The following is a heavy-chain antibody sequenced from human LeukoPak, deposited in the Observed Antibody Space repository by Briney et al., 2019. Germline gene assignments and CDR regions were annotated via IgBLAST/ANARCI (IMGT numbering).Heavy chain of an antibody. D-gene: IGHD3-22*01. CDR3: ARDNYYDSSGYFTSYYFDY. Sequence: GGSLRLSCAASGCTFSSYAMHWVRQAPGKGLEYVSAISSNGGITYYANSVKGRLTMSRDNSTNTLYLQMGSLRAEDMAVYYCARDNYYDSSGYFTSYYFDYWGQGTLVTVSS. CDR2: ISSNGGIT. V-gene: IGHV3-64*01. J-gene: IGHJ4*02. CDR1: GCTFSSYA.